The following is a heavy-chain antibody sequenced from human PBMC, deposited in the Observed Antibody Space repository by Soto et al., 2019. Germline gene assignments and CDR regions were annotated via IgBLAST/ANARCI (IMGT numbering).Heavy chain of an antibody. Sequence: QVQLQESGPGLVKPSETLSLTCTVSGGSISGYSWSWIRQSPGKGLEWIGYVHYSGSTNYNPSLKSLVTLSVDTTKNQFSLKLSSVTAADTAVYYCARAETPFDQYCRSTSCYYYYMDVWGKGTTVTVSS. D-gene: IGHD2-2*01. J-gene: IGHJ6*03. CDR1: GGSISGYS. CDR3: ARAETPFDQYCRSTSCYYYYMDV. CDR2: VHYSGST. V-gene: IGHV4-59*08.